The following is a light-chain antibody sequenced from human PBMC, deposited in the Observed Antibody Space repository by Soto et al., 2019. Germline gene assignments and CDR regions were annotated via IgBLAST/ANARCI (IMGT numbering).Light chain of an antibody. V-gene: IGKV3-15*01. J-gene: IGKJ2*01. CDR1: QSVSSN. Sequence: EIVMTQSPATLSVSPGERATLSCRASQSVSSNLAWYPQKPGQAPRLLIYGASTRDTGIPARFSGSGSGTEFTLTISSLQSEDFAVYYCQQYNNWPLYTFGQGTKLEIK. CDR3: QQYNNWPLYT. CDR2: GAS.